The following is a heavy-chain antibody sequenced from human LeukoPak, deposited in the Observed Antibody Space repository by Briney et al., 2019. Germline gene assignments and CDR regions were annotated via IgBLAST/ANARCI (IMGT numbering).Heavy chain of an antibody. V-gene: IGHV5-51*01. CDR2: IYPGDSDT. CDR3: ARGVEMATSLYDY. J-gene: IGHJ4*02. D-gene: IGHD5-24*01. CDR1: GYSFTSYW. Sequence: GESLKISCKGSGYSFTSYWIGWVRQVPGKGLEWMGIIYPGDSDTRYSPSFQGQVTISADKSISTAYLQWSSLKASDTAMYYCARGVEMATSLYDYWGQGTLVTVSS.